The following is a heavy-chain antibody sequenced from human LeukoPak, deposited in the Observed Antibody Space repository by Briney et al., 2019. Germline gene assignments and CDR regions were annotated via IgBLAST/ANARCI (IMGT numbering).Heavy chain of an antibody. D-gene: IGHD5-18*01. CDR1: GFTFSSYA. V-gene: IGHV3-23*01. Sequence: PGGSLRLSCAASGFTFSSYAMSWVRQAPGKGLEWVSAISGSGGSTYYADSVKGRFTISRDNSKNTLYLQMNSLRDEDTAVYYCAKSTSLYSYGYYVDYWGQGTLVTVSS. J-gene: IGHJ4*02. CDR2: ISGSGGST. CDR3: AKSTSLYSYGYYVDY.